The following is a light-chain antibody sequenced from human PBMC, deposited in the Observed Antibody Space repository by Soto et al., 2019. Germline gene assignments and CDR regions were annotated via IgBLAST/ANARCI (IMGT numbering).Light chain of an antibody. CDR2: DNN. CDR1: SYNIGTGYH. V-gene: IGLV1-40*01. J-gene: IGLJ1*01. Sequence: QSVLTQPPSVSGAPGQRVTLSCTGGSYNIGTGYHVHWYHQLPGTAPRLLIYDNNQRPSGVPDRFSGSKSDTSASLAITGLQAEDEADYDCQSYDSRLSAWVFGTGIKVTVL. CDR3: QSYDSRLSAWV.